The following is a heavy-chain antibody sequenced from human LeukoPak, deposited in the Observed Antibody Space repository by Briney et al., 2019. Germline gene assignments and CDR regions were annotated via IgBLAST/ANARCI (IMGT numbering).Heavy chain of an antibody. V-gene: IGHV4-34*01. D-gene: IGHD2-2*01. CDR2: INHSGST. J-gene: IGHJ3*02. CDR1: GGSFSGYY. Sequence: SETLSLTCAVYGGSFSGYYWSWIRQPPGKGLEWIGEINHSGSTNYNPSLKSRVTMSVDTSKNQFSLKLSSVTAADTAVYYCARRRARVPAALNAFDIWGQGTMVTVSS. CDR3: ARRRARVPAALNAFDI.